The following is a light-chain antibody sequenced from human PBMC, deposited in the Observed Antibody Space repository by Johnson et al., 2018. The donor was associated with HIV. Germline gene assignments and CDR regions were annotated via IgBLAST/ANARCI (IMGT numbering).Light chain of an antibody. CDR2: ENN. CDR3: GTWDDSLSAYV. Sequence: QSVLTQPPSVSAAPGQKVTISCSEINSNIGNNFVSWYQQLPRTAPKLLIYENNRRPSGIPDRFSGSRYGTSATLGITGLQTGDEADYFCGTWDDSLSAYVFGTATQLTVL. CDR1: NSNIGNNF. J-gene: IGLJ1*01. V-gene: IGLV1-51*02.